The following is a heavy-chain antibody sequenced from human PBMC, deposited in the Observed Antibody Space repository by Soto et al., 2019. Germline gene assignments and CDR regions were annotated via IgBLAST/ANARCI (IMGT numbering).Heavy chain of an antibody. D-gene: IGHD3-3*01. V-gene: IGHV3-21*01. J-gene: IGHJ4*02. CDR1: GFTFSSYS. Sequence: GGSLRLSCAASGFTFSSYSMNWVRRAPGKGLEWVSSISSSSSYIYYADSVKGRFTISRDNAKNSLYLQMNSLRAEDTAVYYCARDLQYYDFWSGFDYWGQGTLVTVSS. CDR2: ISSSSSYI. CDR3: ARDLQYYDFWSGFDY.